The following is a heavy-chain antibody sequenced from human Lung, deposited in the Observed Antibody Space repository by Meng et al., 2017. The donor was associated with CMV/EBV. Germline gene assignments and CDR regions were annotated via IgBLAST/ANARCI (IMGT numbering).Heavy chain of an antibody. V-gene: IGHV4-34*01. J-gene: IGHJ4*02. CDR1: GGSLNGYY. CDR2: INYSGTT. Sequence: SXTXSLXCAVYGGSLNGYYWSWIRQPPGKGLEWIAEINYSGTTNYSPSLKSRVTISLHSSKNQFSLNLNSVTAADTAVYYCARAYCSSTSCPEGYWGQGSXVTVSS. D-gene: IGHD2-2*01. CDR3: ARAYCSSTSCPEGY.